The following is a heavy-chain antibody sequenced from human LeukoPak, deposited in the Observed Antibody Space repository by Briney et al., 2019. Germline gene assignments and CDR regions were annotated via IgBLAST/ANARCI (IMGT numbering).Heavy chain of an antibody. CDR2: INPNSGGT. J-gene: IGHJ5*02. D-gene: IGHD2-21*01. CDR1: GYSFTDFY. Sequence: ASVKVSCKASGYSFTDFYMHWVRQAPGQGLEWMGWINPNSGGTSSPQKFQGRVTMTRDTSITTFYMEVNWLTSDDTAIYFCARADRLDGAPYLIGPWGQGTQVTVSS. V-gene: IGHV1-2*02. CDR3: ARADRLDGAPYLIGP.